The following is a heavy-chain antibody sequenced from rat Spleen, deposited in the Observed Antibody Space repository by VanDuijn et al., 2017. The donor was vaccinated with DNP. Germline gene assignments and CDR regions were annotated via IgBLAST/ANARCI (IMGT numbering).Heavy chain of an antibody. J-gene: IGHJ4*01. CDR2: IIYDGSRT. D-gene: IGHD1-11*01. Sequence: EVQLVESGGGLVQPGRSLKLSCAASGFTFSDYNMAWVRQAPKKGLEWVATIIYDGSRTYYRDSVKGRFTISRDNAKSTLYLQMDSLRSEDTATDYCATKVSGAMDAWGQGTSVTVSS. CDR1: GFTFSDYN. V-gene: IGHV5S10*01. CDR3: ATKVSGAMDA.